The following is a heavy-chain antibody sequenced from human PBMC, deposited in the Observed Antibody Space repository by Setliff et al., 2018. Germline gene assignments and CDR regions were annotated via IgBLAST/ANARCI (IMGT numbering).Heavy chain of an antibody. J-gene: IGHJ6*03. V-gene: IGHV4-4*07. CDR3: ARDSRGNPPNYMDV. Sequence: ASDTLSLTCTVSGGSISSYYWSWIRQPAGKGLEWIGRIYTSGSTNYNPSLKSRVTMSVDTSKNQFSLKLSSVTAADTAVYYCARDSRGNPPNYMDVWGKGTTVTVSS. CDR2: IYTSGST. CDR1: GGSISSYY.